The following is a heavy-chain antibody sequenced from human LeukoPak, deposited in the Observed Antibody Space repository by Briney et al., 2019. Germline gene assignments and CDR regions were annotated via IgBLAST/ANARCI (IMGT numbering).Heavy chain of an antibody. Sequence: ASVKVSCKASGYTFTGYYMHWVRQAPGQGLEWMGRINPNSGGTNYAQKFQGRVTMTRDTSTSTVYMELSSLRSEDTAVYYCARAYDSSGYYQNWFDPWGQGTLVTVSS. D-gene: IGHD3-22*01. CDR3: ARAYDSSGYYQNWFDP. V-gene: IGHV1-2*06. J-gene: IGHJ5*02. CDR2: INPNSGGT. CDR1: GYTFTGYY.